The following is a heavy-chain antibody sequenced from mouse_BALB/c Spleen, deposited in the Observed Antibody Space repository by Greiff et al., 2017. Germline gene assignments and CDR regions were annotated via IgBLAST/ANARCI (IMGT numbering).Heavy chain of an antibody. J-gene: IGHJ2*01. Sequence: DVKLVESGGGLVKPGGSLKLSCAASGFTFSSYAMSWVRQTPEKRLEWVASISSGGSTYYPDSVKGRFTISRDNARNILYLQMSSLRSEDTAMYYCARGRRDYFDYWGQGTTLTVSS. CDR2: ISSGGST. CDR1: GFTFSSYA. V-gene: IGHV5-6-5*01. CDR3: ARGRRDYFDY.